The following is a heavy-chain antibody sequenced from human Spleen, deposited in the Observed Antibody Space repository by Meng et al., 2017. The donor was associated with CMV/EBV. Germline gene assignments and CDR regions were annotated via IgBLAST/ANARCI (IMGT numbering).Heavy chain of an antibody. Sequence: SCKASGYTFTSYDINWVRQATGQGLEWMGWMNPNSDNTGYAQKFQGRVTITRNTSISTAYMELSSLRSEDTAVYYCARQEKQLGFDYWGQGILVTVSS. D-gene: IGHD6-6*01. CDR2: MNPNSDNT. CDR1: GYTFTSYD. J-gene: IGHJ4*02. CDR3: ARQEKQLGFDY. V-gene: IGHV1-8*03.